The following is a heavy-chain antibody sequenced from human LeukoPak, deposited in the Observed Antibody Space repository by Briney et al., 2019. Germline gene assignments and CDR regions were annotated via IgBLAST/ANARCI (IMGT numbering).Heavy chain of an antibody. J-gene: IGHJ6*02. D-gene: IGHD1-7*01. V-gene: IGHV3-15*04. Sequence: GGSLRLSCAASGFTFNYAWMSWVRQVPGRGLEWVGQTVSEIDGGTTDYAAPVKGRFTISRDDSKSTLYLQMNSLKIEDTAVYYCTTDEDWNYARKDVWGQGATVIVSS. CDR1: GFTFNYAW. CDR2: TVSEIDGGTT. CDR3: TTDEDWNYARKDV.